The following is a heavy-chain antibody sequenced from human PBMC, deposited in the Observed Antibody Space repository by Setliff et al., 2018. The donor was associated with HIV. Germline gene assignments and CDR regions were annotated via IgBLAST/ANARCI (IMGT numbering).Heavy chain of an antibody. D-gene: IGHD4-17*01. J-gene: IGHJ4*02. V-gene: IGHV4-61*02. CDR3: ARTPKGDYGDYESVGYFDY. CDR2: IYTSGST. CDR1: GGSISSGSYY. Sequence: PSETLSLTCTVSGGSISSGSYYWSWIRQPAGKGLEWIGRIYTSGSTNYNPSLKSRLTISVDTSKNQFSLKLSSVTAADTAVYYCARTPKGDYGDYESVGYFDYGGQGTLVTVS.